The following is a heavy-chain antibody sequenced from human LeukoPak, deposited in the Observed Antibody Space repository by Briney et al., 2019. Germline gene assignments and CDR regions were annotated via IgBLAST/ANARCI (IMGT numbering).Heavy chain of an antibody. CDR2: IIPIFGTA. D-gene: IGHD3-22*01. CDR1: GGTFSSYA. Sequence: ASVKVSCKASGGTFSSYAISWVRQAPGQGLEWMGGIIPIFGTANYAQKFQGRVTITADESTSTAYMELSSLRSEDTAVYYCASAATLVGYDYWGQGTLVAVSS. J-gene: IGHJ4*02. V-gene: IGHV1-69*13. CDR3: ASAATLVGYDY.